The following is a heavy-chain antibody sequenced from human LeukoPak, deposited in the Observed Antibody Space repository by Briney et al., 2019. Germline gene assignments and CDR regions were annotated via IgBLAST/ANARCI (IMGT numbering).Heavy chain of an antibody. J-gene: IGHJ4*02. V-gene: IGHV1-18*01. Sequence: ASVKVSCKASGYTFTSYGISWVRQAPGQGLEWMGWICAYNGNTNYAQKLQGRVTMTTDTSTSTAYMELRSLRSDDTAVYYCARGLGTIFGVVTAIDYWGQGTLVTVSS. CDR3: ARGLGTIFGVVTAIDY. CDR1: GYTFTSYG. CDR2: ICAYNGNT. D-gene: IGHD3-3*01.